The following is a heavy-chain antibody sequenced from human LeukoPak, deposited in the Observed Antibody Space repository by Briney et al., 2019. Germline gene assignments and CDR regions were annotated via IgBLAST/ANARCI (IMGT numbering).Heavy chain of an antibody. J-gene: IGHJ4*02. CDR2: IYSGGST. CDR3: ARDSSGGYSYGTAIDY. Sequence: GGSLRLSCAASGFTVSSNYMSWVRQAPGKGLEWVSVIYSGGSTYYADSVKGRFTISRDNSKNTLYLQMNSLRAEDTAVYYCARDSSGGYSYGTAIDYWGQGTLVTASS. CDR1: GFTVSSNY. V-gene: IGHV3-66*02. D-gene: IGHD5-18*01.